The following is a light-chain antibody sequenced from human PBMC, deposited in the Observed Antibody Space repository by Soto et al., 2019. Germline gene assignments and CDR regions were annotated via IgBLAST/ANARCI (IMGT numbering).Light chain of an antibody. J-gene: IGKJ4*01. CDR1: QSISNY. CDR2: AAS. Sequence: DIEMTQSPSSLSASVGDRVTIACRASQSISNYLNWYQYKPGKVPKLLIYAASSLQSGVPTRFSGSGSGTDFTLTISSLQPEDFATYYCQQSYGTPLTFGGGTKVEIK. V-gene: IGKV1-39*01. CDR3: QQSYGTPLT.